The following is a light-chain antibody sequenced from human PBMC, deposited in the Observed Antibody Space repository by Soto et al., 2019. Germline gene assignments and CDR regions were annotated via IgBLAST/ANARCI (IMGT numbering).Light chain of an antibody. CDR2: DVS. Sequence: SALTQPASVSGAPGQSITISFTGTSREIGAYKYDPLYQQYPCEAPKVIIYDVSLRPAGVSYRFSGSKSGNTASLTISGLQTQDEADYYCSSYTSATTYVFGTGTKVTVL. CDR1: SREIGAYKY. V-gene: IGLV2-14*01. CDR3: SSYTSATTYV. J-gene: IGLJ1*01.